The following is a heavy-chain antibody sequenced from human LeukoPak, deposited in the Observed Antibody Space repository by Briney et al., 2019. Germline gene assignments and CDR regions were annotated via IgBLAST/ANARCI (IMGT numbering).Heavy chain of an antibody. Sequence: SETLSLTCAVYGGSFGGYYWSWIRQPPGKGLEWIGEINHSGSTNYNPSLKSRVTISVDTSKNQFSLKLSSVTAADTAVYYCARGSTTGTTHFDYWGQGTLVTVSS. CDR2: INHSGST. J-gene: IGHJ4*02. V-gene: IGHV4-34*01. CDR1: GGSFGGYY. D-gene: IGHD1-1*01. CDR3: ARGSTTGTTHFDY.